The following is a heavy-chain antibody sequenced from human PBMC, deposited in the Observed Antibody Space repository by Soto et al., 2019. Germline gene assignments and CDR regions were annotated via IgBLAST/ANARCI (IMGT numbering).Heavy chain of an antibody. CDR2: IYSGGVT. CDR1: GFTVSNNY. V-gene: IGHV3-66*01. J-gene: IGHJ4*02. CDR3: AKRGTTVTTSLWY. Sequence: EVQLVESGGGLVQPGGSLRLSCAASGFTVSNNYMCWVRQAPGKGLEWVSLIYSGGVTHYADSVRGRFTISRDNSRNTLYLRMNSLRAVDTAVYYCAKRGTTVTTSLWYWGQGTLVTVSS. D-gene: IGHD4-17*01.